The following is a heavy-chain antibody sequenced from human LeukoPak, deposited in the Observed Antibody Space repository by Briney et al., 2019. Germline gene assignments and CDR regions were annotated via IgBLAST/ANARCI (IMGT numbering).Heavy chain of an antibody. CDR2: ISGSGGST. Sequence: PGGSLRLSCAASGFTFSSYAMSWVRQALGKGLEWVSAISGSGGSTYFAASVKGRFTISRDNSNNTLYLQMNSLRADDTAVYYCAKDGRGGMAAAGANDAFDVWGQGTMVTVSS. J-gene: IGHJ3*01. CDR3: AKDGRGGMAAAGANDAFDV. CDR1: GFTFSSYA. V-gene: IGHV3-23*01. D-gene: IGHD6-13*01.